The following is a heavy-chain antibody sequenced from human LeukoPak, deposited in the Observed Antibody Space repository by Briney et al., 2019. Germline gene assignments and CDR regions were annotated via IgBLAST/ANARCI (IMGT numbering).Heavy chain of an antibody. J-gene: IGHJ3*02. D-gene: IGHD4-11*01. CDR2: IWYDGSNK. CDR3: ANDPLYSDYNIDAFPI. V-gene: IGHV3-33*06. CDR1: GFPFTGYW. Sequence: TGGSLRLSCAASGFPFTGYWMSWVRQAPGKGLEWVAVIWYDGSNKYYVDSVKGRFTISRGNSKNTVYLQMNSLRADDTAVYYCANDPLYSDYNIDAFPIWGQGTTVTVSA.